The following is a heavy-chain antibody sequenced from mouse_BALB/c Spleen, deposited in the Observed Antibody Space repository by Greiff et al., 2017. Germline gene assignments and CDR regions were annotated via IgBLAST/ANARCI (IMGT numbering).Heavy chain of an antibody. Sequence: EVKLVESGGGLVQPGGSLKLSCAASGFTFSSYGMSWVRQTPDKRLELVATINSNGGSTYYPDSVKGRFPITRDNAKNTLYLQMSSLKSEDTAMYYCARYRYDGESAWLAYWGQGTLVTVSA. J-gene: IGHJ3*01. CDR2: INSNGGST. V-gene: IGHV5-6-3*01. CDR3: ARYRYDGESAWLAY. CDR1: GFTFSSYG. D-gene: IGHD2-14*01.